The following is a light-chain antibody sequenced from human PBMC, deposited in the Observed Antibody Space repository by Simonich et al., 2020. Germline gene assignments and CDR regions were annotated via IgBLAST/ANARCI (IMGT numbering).Light chain of an antibody. CDR3: AAWDDSLNGWV. Sequence: QSVLTQPPSASGTPGQRVTISCSGSSSNIGSNTVNWYQQLPGTAPKLLIYRNNQRPSGVPARFSGSKSGTSASLAISGLQSEDEADYYCAAWDDSLNGWVFGGGTKLTVL. CDR1: SSNIGSNT. J-gene: IGLJ3*02. V-gene: IGLV1-44*01. CDR2: RNN.